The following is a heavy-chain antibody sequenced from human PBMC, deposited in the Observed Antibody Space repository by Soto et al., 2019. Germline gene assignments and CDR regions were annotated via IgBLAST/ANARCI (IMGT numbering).Heavy chain of an antibody. CDR2: IDPSDSQT. CDR1: GYSFAGYG. V-gene: IGHV5-10-1*01. Sequence: PGESLKLSWKGSGYSFAGYGITWVRQPPGKGLEWMGRIDPSDSQTYYSPSFRGHVTISVTKSITTVFLQWSSLRASDTAMYYCARQIYDSDTGPNFQYYFDSWGQGTPVTVS. D-gene: IGHD3-22*01. CDR3: ARQIYDSDTGPNFQYYFDS. J-gene: IGHJ4*02.